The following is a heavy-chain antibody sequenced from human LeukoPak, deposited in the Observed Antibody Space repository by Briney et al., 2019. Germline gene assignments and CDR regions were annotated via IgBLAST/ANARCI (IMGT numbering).Heavy chain of an antibody. D-gene: IGHD2-21*02. V-gene: IGHV4-59*08. J-gene: IGHJ1*01. CDR3: ARHGTAAGPFQL. Sequence: PSETLSLTCTVSGGAIDNYYWSWIRQSPGKGLEWIAYVYYSGTINYNPSLESRVTISVDTSKNQFSLRLTSVAAADTAVYYCARHGTAAGPFQLWGQGTLVTVSS. CDR1: GGAIDNYY. CDR2: VYYSGTI.